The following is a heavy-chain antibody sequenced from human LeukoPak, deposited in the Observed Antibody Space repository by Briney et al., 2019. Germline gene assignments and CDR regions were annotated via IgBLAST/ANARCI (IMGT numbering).Heavy chain of an antibody. CDR3: AKDQGTGSVNYSWGYFDC. CDR1: GFTFSGYA. Sequence: GGSLRLSCAASGFTFSGYAMTWVRQAPGKGLEWVSSFSFNGESTYYADSAKGRFTISRDNSKNTLYLQMSSLRAEDTAAYYCAKDQGTGSVNYSWGYFDCWGQGTLVTVSS. CDR2: FSFNGEST. D-gene: IGHD3-10*01. J-gene: IGHJ4*02. V-gene: IGHV3-23*01.